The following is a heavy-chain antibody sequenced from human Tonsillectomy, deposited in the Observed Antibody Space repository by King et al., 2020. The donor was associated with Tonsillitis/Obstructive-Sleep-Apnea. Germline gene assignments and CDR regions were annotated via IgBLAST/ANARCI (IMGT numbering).Heavy chain of an antibody. CDR1: GFTFSSYG. J-gene: IGHJ4*02. D-gene: IGHD5-24*01. CDR3: ARDRDGYNLQGLDY. CDR2: IWYDGSNK. V-gene: IGHV3-33*01. Sequence: VQLVESGGGVVQPGRSLRLSCAASGFTFSSYGMHWVRQAPGKGLEWVAVIWYDGSNKYYADSVKGRFTISRDNSKNTLYLQINSLRAEDTAVYYCARDRDGYNLQGLDYWGQGTLVTVSS.